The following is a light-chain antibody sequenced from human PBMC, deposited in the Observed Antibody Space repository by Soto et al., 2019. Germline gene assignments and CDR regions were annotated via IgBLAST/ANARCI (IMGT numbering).Light chain of an antibody. Sequence: DIQMTQSPPSLSASVGDRVTITCQASHDIGNSLNWYQDKPGQAPKLVIYDAYNLETGVPSTFSGSGYGTHFTFTISSLRPEDIATYYCQMSDHLPLFGPGTKVDIK. CDR1: HDIGNS. CDR3: QMSDHLPL. V-gene: IGKV1-33*01. CDR2: DAY. J-gene: IGKJ3*01.